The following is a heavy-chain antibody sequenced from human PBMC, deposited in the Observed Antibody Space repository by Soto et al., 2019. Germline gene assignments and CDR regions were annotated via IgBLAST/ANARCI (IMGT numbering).Heavy chain of an antibody. D-gene: IGHD6-13*01. J-gene: IGHJ5*02. CDR2: IDYRGTT. V-gene: IGHV4-31*03. CDR1: DDPISSGVFF. CDR3: ARLIPIAAAGIADP. Sequence: PSETLSLTCTVSDDPISSGVFFWSWFRQHPGRGLQWIAYIDYRGTTYYNPSLRSRTTMSIDASKRHFSLHLTSATPADTAVYYCARLIPIAAAGIADPWGQGSLVTVSS.